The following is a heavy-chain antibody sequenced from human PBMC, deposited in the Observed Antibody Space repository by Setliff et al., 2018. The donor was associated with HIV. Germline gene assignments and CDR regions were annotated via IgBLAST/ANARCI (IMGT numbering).Heavy chain of an antibody. J-gene: IGHJ3*02. CDR2: IYTSGST. D-gene: IGHD1-26*01. V-gene: IGHV4-61*09. Sequence: SETLSLTSTVSGGSVNSGSYYWSWIRQPAGKGLEWIGHIYTSGSTNYNPSLKSRVTISVDTSKTQFSLRLNSLTATDTALYYCARASVGATGLYAFDIWGQGTVVTVSS. CDR3: ARASVGATGLYAFDI. CDR1: GGSVNSGSYY.